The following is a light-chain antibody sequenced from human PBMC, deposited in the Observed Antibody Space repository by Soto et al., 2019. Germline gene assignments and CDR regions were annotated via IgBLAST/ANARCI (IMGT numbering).Light chain of an antibody. V-gene: IGKV3-20*01. CDR1: KSVSSSY. Sequence: EIVLTPSPGTLSLSPGERATLSCRASKSVSSSYLAWYQQKPCQAPRLLIYGASSRATGIPGRFSGSGSGTDFTLTISRLEPEDFAVYYCQQYGRSPFTFGPGTKVDIK. CDR2: GAS. CDR3: QQYGRSPFT. J-gene: IGKJ3*01.